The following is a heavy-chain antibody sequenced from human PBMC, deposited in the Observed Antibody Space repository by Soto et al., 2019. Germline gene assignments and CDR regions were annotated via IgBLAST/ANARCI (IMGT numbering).Heavy chain of an antibody. D-gene: IGHD3-22*01. Sequence: QVQLVQSGAEVKKPGSSVKVSCKASGGTFSSYAISWVRQAPGQGLEWMGGIIPIFGTANYAQKFQGRVTITADESTSTGYMELSSLRSEDTAVYYCARVYYDSSGYYLWWFDPWGQGTLVTVSS. J-gene: IGHJ5*02. CDR3: ARVYYDSSGYYLWWFDP. CDR2: IIPIFGTA. CDR1: GGTFSSYA. V-gene: IGHV1-69*01.